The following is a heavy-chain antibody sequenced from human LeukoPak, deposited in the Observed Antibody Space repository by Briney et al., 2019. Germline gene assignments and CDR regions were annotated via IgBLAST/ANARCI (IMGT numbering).Heavy chain of an antibody. D-gene: IGHD1-26*01. J-gene: IGHJ4*02. CDR3: ARLYSGSYGGFDY. CDR2: ISSSGSTI. V-gene: IGHV3-48*03. Sequence: GGSLRLSCAASGFTFSSYEMNWVRQAPGKGLERVSYISSSGSTIYYADSVKGRFIISRDNAKNSLYLQMNSLRAEDTAVYYCARLYSGSYGGFDYWGQGTLVTVSS. CDR1: GFTFSSYE.